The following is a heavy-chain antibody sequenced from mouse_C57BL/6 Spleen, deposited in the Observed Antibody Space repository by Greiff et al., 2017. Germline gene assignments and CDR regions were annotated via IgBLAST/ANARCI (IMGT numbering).Heavy chain of an antibody. CDR1: GYTFTSYW. Sequence: QVQLQQPGAELVKPGASVKLSCKASGYTFTSYWMHWVKQRPGRGLEWIGRIDPTSGGTKSNEKFKSKATLTVDKPSSTAYMQLSSLTSEDTADYYGARSYDYDGFDYWGQGTTLTVSS. CDR3: ARSYDYDGFDY. CDR2: IDPTSGGT. D-gene: IGHD2-4*01. V-gene: IGHV1-72*01. J-gene: IGHJ2*01.